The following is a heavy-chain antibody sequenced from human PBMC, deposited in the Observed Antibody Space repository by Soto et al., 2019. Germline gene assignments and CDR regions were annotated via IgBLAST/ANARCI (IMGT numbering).Heavy chain of an antibody. V-gene: IGHV3-21*01. D-gene: IGHD3-10*01. CDR2: ISSSSSYI. J-gene: IGHJ3*02. CDR1: GFTFSSYS. CDR3: ARVIVSMVPRHVFDM. Sequence: PGGSLRLSCAASGFTFSSYSMNWVRQAPGKGLEWVSSISSSSSYIYYADSVKGRFTISRDNAKNSLYLKMNSLRAEDTAVYYCARVIVSMVPRHVFDMWGQGTMVTV.